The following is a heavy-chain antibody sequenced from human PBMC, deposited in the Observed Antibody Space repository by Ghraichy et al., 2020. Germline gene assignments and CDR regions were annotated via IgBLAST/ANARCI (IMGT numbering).Heavy chain of an antibody. V-gene: IGHV3-23*01. CDR2: ICGGCSST. CDR3: AKERDSSWPD. CDR1: VFAFSNYA. J-gene: IGHJ4*02. Sequence: GGSLRLSCVASVFAFSNYAMSWVRQAPGKGLEWVSSICGGCSSTYYADSVKSRFTVSRDDSKNTLYLQMNSLRGDDTAIYYCAKERDSSWPDWGQGTLVTVS. D-gene: IGHD6-13*01.